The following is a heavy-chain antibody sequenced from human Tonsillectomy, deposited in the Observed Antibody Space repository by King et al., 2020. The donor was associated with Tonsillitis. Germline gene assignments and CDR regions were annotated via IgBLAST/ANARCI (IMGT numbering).Heavy chain of an antibody. CDR1: GFTFSNSA. J-gene: IGHJ4*02. Sequence: VQLVESGGGVVQPGRSLRLSCAASGFTFSNSAMHWVRQAPGKGLEWVALISYDGSNKYYADSVKGRFTISRDNSKNTLYLQMNSLRAEDTALYYCVGAGQHGYYFDYWGQGTLVTVSS. CDR3: VGAGQHGYYFDY. CDR2: ISYDGSNK. V-gene: IGHV3-30*04. D-gene: IGHD6-19*01.